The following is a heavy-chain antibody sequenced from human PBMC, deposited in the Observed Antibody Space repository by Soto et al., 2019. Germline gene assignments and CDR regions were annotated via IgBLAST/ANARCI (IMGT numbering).Heavy chain of an antibody. CDR2: ISAYNGNT. D-gene: IGHD5-18*01. CDR1: GYTFTSYG. Sequence: QVQLVQSGAEVKKPGASVTVSCKASGYTFTSYGISWVRQAPGQGLEWMGWISAYNGNTNYAQKLQGRVTMTTDTSTSTAYMELRSLRSDDTAVYYCALINGGYSPQGYGMDVWGQGTTVTVSS. V-gene: IGHV1-18*01. J-gene: IGHJ6*02. CDR3: ALINGGYSPQGYGMDV.